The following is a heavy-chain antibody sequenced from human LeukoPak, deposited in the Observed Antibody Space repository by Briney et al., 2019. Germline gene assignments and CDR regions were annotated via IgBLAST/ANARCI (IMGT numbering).Heavy chain of an antibody. CDR3: ARDYYGRFHY. Sequence: GGSLRLSCSTSGFTFSENWMHWVRQTPEKGLVWVSRITHYGSTNYADSVKGRFTISRDNARRTLYLQMNNLRDEDTAVYYCARDYYGRFHYWGQGTLVTVSS. V-gene: IGHV3-74*01. D-gene: IGHD3-10*01. J-gene: IGHJ4*02. CDR1: GFTFSENW. CDR2: ITHYGST.